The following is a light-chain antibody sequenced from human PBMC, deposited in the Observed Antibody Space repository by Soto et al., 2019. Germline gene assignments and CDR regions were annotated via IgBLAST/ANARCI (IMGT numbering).Light chain of an antibody. V-gene: IGKV3-20*01. CDR2: DAS. CDR1: QSVRSNY. Sequence: EIVLKQSPDTLSLSPGERATLSCRASQSVRSNYLAWYQQKPGQAPRFLIYDASSRATGIPDRFSGSGSGTEFTLTISRLEPGDFAVYYCQQYGSTPLTFGGGTKVDMK. J-gene: IGKJ4*01. CDR3: QQYGSTPLT.